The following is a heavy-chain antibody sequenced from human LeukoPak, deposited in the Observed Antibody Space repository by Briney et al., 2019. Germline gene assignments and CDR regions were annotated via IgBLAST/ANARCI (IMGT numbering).Heavy chain of an antibody. J-gene: IGHJ4*02. D-gene: IGHD6-13*01. V-gene: IGHV3-21*06. Sequence: DSVKGRFTISRDNAKNSLYLQMNSLRAEDTAVYYCARLLDSSNNYFDYWGQGTLVTVSA. CDR3: ARLLDSSNNYFDY.